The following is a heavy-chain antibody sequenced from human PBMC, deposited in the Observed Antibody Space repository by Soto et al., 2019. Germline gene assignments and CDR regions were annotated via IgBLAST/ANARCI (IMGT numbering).Heavy chain of an antibody. Sequence: GGSLRLSCAASGFTFSSYAMSWVRQAPGKGLEWVSAISGSGGSTYYADSVKGRFTISRDNSKNTLYLQMNSLRAEDTAVYYCAKEPYDSSGYYYYYYGMDVWGQGTTVTVSS. D-gene: IGHD3-22*01. J-gene: IGHJ6*02. V-gene: IGHV3-23*01. CDR1: GFTFSSYA. CDR3: AKEPYDSSGYYYYYYGMDV. CDR2: ISGSGGST.